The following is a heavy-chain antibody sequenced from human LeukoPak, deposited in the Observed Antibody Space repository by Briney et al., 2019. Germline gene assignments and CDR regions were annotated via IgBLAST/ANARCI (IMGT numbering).Heavy chain of an antibody. CDR3: ARGNYDSSGYGGAFDI. Sequence: SVKVSCKASGGTFSSYAISWVRQAPGQGLEWMGGIIPIFGTVNYAQKFQGRVTITTDESTSTAYMELSSLRSEDTAVYYCARGNYDSSGYGGAFDIWGQGTMVTVSS. J-gene: IGHJ3*02. V-gene: IGHV1-69*05. D-gene: IGHD3-22*01. CDR1: GGTFSSYA. CDR2: IIPIFGTV.